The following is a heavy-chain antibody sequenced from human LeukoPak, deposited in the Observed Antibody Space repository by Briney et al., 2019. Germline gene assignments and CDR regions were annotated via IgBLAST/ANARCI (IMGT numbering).Heavy chain of an antibody. CDR2: ISSYGDRT. V-gene: IGHV3-64D*06. D-gene: IGHD1-26*01. CDR3: VKGWSWNYYSYFDY. Sequence: PGGSLRHSCSASGFTFSSYALHWVRQAPGKGLKYVSAISSYGDRTYYADSVKGRFTISRDNSKHTLYLQMSSLRAEDTAVYYCVKGWSWNYYSYFDYWGQGTLVTVSS. J-gene: IGHJ4*02. CDR1: GFTFSSYA.